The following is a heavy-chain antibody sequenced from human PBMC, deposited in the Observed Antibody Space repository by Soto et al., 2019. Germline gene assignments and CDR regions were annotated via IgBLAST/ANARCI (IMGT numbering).Heavy chain of an antibody. D-gene: IGHD6-6*01. V-gene: IGHV3-23*01. CDR2: ISGSGGST. Sequence: GGSLRLSCAASGFTFSSYAMSWVRQAPGKGLEWVSAISGSGGSTYYADSVKGRFTISRDNSKNTLYLQMNSLRAEDTAVYYCAKVGGSSPDYYYYYYMDVWGKGTTVTVSS. J-gene: IGHJ6*03. CDR3: AKVGGSSPDYYYYYYMDV. CDR1: GFTFSSYA.